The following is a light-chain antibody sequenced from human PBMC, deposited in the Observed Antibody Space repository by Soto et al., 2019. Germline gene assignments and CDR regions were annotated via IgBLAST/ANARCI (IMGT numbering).Light chain of an antibody. J-gene: IGKJ4*01. CDR1: QSVGRDY. CDR3: QQYASSPLT. Sequence: EIVLTQSPGTLSLSPGERATLSCRASQSVGRDYLAWYQQKPGQAPRLLIYDASSTATGVPDRFSGSGSGTDFTLTISRLEHEDFAEFYCQQYASSPLTFGGGTKVEIK. CDR2: DAS. V-gene: IGKV3-20*01.